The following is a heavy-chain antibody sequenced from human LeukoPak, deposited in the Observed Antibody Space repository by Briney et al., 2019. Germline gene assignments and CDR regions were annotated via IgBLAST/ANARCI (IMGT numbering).Heavy chain of an antibody. CDR2: VNPNSGGA. J-gene: IGHJ4*02. CDR3: ARFPPSSGYYFDY. V-gene: IGHV1-2*02. Sequence: ASVKVSCKASGYTFSDSYMHWVRQAPGQGLEWLGWVNPNSGGALCAQKLQGRVTLTRDTSITTAYMELSRLRSDDTAVYYCARFPPSSGYYFDYWGQGTLVTASS. CDR1: GYTFSDSY. D-gene: IGHD6-6*01.